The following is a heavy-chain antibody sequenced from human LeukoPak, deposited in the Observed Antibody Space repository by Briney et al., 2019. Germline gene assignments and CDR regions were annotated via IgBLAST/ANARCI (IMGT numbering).Heavy chain of an antibody. CDR1: GGSISSYY. CDR2: IYYSGST. V-gene: IGHV4-59*01. D-gene: IGHD3-10*01. Sequence: SETLSLTCTVSGGSISSYYWSWIRQPPGKGLEWIGYIYYSGSTNYNPSLKSRVTISVDTSKNQFSLKLSSVTAADTAVYYCARDRRGGRGVYYYYYGMDVWGQGTTVTASS. J-gene: IGHJ6*02. CDR3: ARDRRGGRGVYYYYYGMDV.